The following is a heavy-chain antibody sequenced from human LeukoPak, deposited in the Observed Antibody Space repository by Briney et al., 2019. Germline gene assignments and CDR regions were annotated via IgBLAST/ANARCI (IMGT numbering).Heavy chain of an antibody. CDR2: IYHSGST. CDR3: AREECSGGSCYFDY. Sequence: PSQTLSLTCAVSGGSISSGGYSWSWIRQPPGKGLEWIGYIYHSGSTYYNPSLKSRVTIPVDRSKNQFSLKLSSVTAADTAVYYCAREECSGGSCYFDYWGQGTLVTVSS. V-gene: IGHV4-30-2*01. D-gene: IGHD2-15*01. CDR1: GGSISSGGYS. J-gene: IGHJ4*02.